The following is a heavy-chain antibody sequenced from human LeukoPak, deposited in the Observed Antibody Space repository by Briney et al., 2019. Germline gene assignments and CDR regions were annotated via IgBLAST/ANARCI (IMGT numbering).Heavy chain of an antibody. D-gene: IGHD3-22*01. V-gene: IGHV1-2*02. J-gene: IGHJ4*02. CDR1: GYTFTRYY. CDR2: MDPKSGET. CDR3: ALEVYYSDNSAFDY. Sequence: ASVKVSCKASGYTFTRYYIHWVRQAPGQGLEWMGWMDPKSGETNHAQKFQGRVIVTRDTSISTAYMELSRLRSDDTAVYYCALEVYYSDNSAFDYWGQGTLVTVSS.